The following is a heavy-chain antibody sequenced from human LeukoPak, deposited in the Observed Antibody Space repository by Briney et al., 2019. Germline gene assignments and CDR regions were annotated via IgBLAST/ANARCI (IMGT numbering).Heavy chain of an antibody. CDR1: GFTFSSYA. D-gene: IGHD6-13*01. CDR2: ISYDGSNK. J-gene: IGHJ4*02. CDR3: AARYSSSLY. V-gene: IGHV3-30*04. Sequence: AGGSLRLSCAASGFTFSSYAMHWVRQAPGKGLEWVGVISYDGSNKYYADSVKGRFTISRDNSKNTLYLQMNSLRAEDTAVYYCAARYSSSLYWGQGTLVTVSS.